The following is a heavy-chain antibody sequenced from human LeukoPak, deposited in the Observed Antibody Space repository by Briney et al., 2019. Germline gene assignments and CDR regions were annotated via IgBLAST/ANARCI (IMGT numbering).Heavy chain of an antibody. V-gene: IGHV4-39*07. D-gene: IGHD2-15*01. J-gene: IGHJ6*03. CDR3: ARGDAKKYCSGGSCYRRNYYYYMDV. CDR2: IYYSGST. CDR1: GGTTSSSSYY. Sequence: SETLSLTCTVSGGTTSSSSYYWGWIRQPPGKGLEWIGSIYYSGSTYYNPSLKSRVTISVDTSKNQFSLKLSSVTAADTAVYYCARGDAKKYCSGGSCYRRNYYYYMDVWGKGTTVTVSS.